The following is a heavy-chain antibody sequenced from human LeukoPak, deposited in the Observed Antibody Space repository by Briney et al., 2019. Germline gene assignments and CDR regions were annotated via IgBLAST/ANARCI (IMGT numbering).Heavy chain of an antibody. CDR3: ERDGSYYDSYGYYYLY. J-gene: IGHJ4*02. CDR2: MSPNSGDT. V-gene: IGHV1-8*01. Sequence: GASVKVSCKASGYTFTSYDFNWVRQATGQRPEWMGWMSPNSGDTGYAQKFQDRVTMTRNTSISTAYMELSSLRSEDTAVYYCERDGSYYDSYGYYYLYWGQGTLVTVSS. D-gene: IGHD3-22*01. CDR1: GYTFTSYD.